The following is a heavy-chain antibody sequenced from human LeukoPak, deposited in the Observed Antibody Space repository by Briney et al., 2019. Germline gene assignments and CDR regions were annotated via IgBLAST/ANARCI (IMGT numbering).Heavy chain of an antibody. Sequence: PSQTLSLTCTVSGGSISSGDYYWSWIRQPPWKGLEWIGYIYYSGSTYYNPSLKSRVAISVDTSKNQFSLKLSSVTAADTAVYYCASLYGSGSYSKLDYWGQGTLVTVSS. V-gene: IGHV4-30-4*08. D-gene: IGHD3-10*01. CDR1: GGSISSGDYY. CDR2: IYYSGST. CDR3: ASLYGSGSYSKLDY. J-gene: IGHJ4*02.